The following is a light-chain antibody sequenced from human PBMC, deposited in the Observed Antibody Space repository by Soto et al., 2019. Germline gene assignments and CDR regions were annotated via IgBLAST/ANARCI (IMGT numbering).Light chain of an antibody. CDR3: HRYNFWPS. CDR2: GTS. Sequence: DIVMTHSPATLPVSPGERATLSCRASQSVRSKLAWYQQKPGQAPRLLIYGTSTRATGVPARFSGSGSGTEFTLSISSLQSEDFAVYYCHRYNFWPSFGQGTKVDIK. J-gene: IGKJ1*01. V-gene: IGKV3-15*01. CDR1: QSVRSK.